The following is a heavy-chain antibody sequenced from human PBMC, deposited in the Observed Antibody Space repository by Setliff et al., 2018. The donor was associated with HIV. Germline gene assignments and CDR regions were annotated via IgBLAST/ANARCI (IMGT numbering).Heavy chain of an antibody. CDR3: TRAQIAAPRPFDY. Sequence: LSLTCAVYGGAFSGYYWTWIRQSPGRGLEWIGEVNRKGVANYSPSLMRRATISADTSKNQFSLRLSSVTAADTALYFCTRAQIAAPRPFDYWGQGTLVTVSS. CDR1: GGAFSGYY. V-gene: IGHV4-34*01. CDR2: VNRKGVA. J-gene: IGHJ4*02. D-gene: IGHD2-21*01.